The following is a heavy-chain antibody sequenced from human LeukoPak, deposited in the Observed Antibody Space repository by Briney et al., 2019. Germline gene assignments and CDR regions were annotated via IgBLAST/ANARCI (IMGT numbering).Heavy chain of an antibody. J-gene: IGHJ4*02. CDR1: GYSISSGYY. V-gene: IGHV4-38-2*01. Sequence: PSETLSLTCAVSGYSISSGYYWGWIRPPPGKGLEWIGMIYHSGSAYYNPSLKSRVTTPAETTKNQFCLKLSSVTAADTAVYYCARLPYSNYGGVWGQGTLVTVSP. CDR2: IYHSGSA. D-gene: IGHD4-11*01. CDR3: ARLPYSNYGGV.